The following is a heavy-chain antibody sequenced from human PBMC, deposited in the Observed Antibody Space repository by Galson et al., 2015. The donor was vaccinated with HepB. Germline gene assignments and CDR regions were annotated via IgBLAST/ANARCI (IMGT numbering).Heavy chain of an antibody. CDR1: GYTFTSYG. Sequence: QSGAEVKKPGASVKVSCKASGYTFTSYGISWVRQAPGQGLEWMGWISAYNGNTNYAQKLQGRVTMTTDTSTSTAYMELRSLRSDDAAVYYCARDGLTGSNYGDYVYYYYGMDVWGQGTTVTVSS. J-gene: IGHJ6*02. CDR3: ARDGLTGSNYGDYVYYYYGMDV. D-gene: IGHD4-17*01. V-gene: IGHV1-18*04. CDR2: ISAYNGNT.